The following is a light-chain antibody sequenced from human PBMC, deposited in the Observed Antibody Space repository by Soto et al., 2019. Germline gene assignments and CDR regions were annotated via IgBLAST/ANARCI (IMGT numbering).Light chain of an antibody. V-gene: IGKV4-1*01. CDR2: WAS. J-gene: IGKJ1*01. Sequence: DIVMTQSPDSRAVSLGERATINCKSSQSVLYSSNNKNYLAWYQQKPGQPPKLLIYWASTRESGVPDRFSGSGSGTDFTLTISNLQAEDVAVYYCQQYYSTPPTFGQGTKVEIK. CDR1: QSVLYSSNNKNY. CDR3: QQYYSTPPT.